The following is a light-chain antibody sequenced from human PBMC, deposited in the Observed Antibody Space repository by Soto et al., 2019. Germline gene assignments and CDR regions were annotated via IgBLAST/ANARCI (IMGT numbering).Light chain of an antibody. V-gene: IGLV1-51*01. Sequence: QSVLTQPPSVSAAPGQTVTISCSGSSSNIGNNYVSWYQQLPGTAPKLLIYDNNERPSGIPDRFSGSKSGTSATLGITELQTGDEADYYCGAWDSSLSAVVFGGGTKLTVL. CDR2: DNN. CDR3: GAWDSSLSAVV. J-gene: IGLJ2*01. CDR1: SSNIGNNY.